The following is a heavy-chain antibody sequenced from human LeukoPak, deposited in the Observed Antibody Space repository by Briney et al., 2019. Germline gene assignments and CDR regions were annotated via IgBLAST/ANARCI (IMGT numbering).Heavy chain of an antibody. D-gene: IGHD7-27*01. V-gene: IGHV1-8*01. CDR2: MSPNSGDT. CDR3: ARGPPNWGYDY. CDR1: GCTFTSYD. Sequence: ASVKVSCKASGCTFTSYDFNWVRQATGQRPEWMGWMSPNSGDTGYAQKFQDRVTMTRNTSISTAYMELSSLRSDDTAVYYCARGPPNWGYDYWGPGTLVTVSS. J-gene: IGHJ4*02.